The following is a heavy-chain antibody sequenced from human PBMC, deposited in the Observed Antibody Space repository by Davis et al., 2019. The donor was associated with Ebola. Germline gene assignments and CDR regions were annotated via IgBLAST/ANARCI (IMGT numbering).Heavy chain of an antibody. CDR3: ARGRGDYSSSWYSYYNGQDV. V-gene: IGHV4-39*07. CDR2: IYSTGNT. CDR1: GGSINTNNYY. Sequence: PSETLSLTCSVSGGSINTNNYYWGWIRQSPGKGLEWLASIYSTGNTYYIPSLESRLTISVDTSKNQFSLKLSSVTAADTAVYYCARGRGDYSSSWYSYYNGQDVWGQGTTVTVS. J-gene: IGHJ6*02. D-gene: IGHD6-13*01.